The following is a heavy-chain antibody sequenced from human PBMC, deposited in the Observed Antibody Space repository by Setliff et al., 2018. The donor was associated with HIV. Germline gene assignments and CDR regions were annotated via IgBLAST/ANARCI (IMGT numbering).Heavy chain of an antibody. CDR1: GFTFIAYA. J-gene: IGHJ6*03. CDR3: SRLITGDGYYYYFYMDV. V-gene: IGHV3-23*01. Sequence: PGGSLRLSCEASGFTFIAYAMSWVRQAPGKGLEWVSVISGTGGSTYYADSVKGRFTISRDNSKNTLSLQMNSLKTEDTAVYYCSRLITGDGYYYYFYMDVWGKGTTVTVSS. D-gene: IGHD7-27*01. CDR2: ISGTGGST.